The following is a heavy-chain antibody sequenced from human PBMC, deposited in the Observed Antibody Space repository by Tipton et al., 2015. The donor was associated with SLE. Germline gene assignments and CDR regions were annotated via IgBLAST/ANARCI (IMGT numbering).Heavy chain of an antibody. V-gene: IGHV4-30-4*01. J-gene: IGHJ4*02. CDR1: GGSISSGDYY. Sequence: TLSLTCTVSGGSISSGDYYWSWIRQPPGKGLEWIGYIYYSGSTYYNPSLKSRVTISVDTSKNQFSLKLSSVTAADTAVYYCARDPRRANWVDYWGQGTLVTVSS. D-gene: IGHD7-27*01. CDR2: IYYSGST. CDR3: ARDPRRANWVDY.